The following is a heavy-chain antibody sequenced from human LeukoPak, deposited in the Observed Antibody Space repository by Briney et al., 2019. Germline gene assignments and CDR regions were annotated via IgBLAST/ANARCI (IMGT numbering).Heavy chain of an antibody. V-gene: IGHV3-64*01. J-gene: IGHJ4*02. CDR1: GFTFSSCT. CDR2: ISSNGGTT. Sequence: GGSLRLSCAASGFTFSSCTRHCGRQAPGKGLEYVSVISSNGGTTYYANSVKGRFTISRDNSKNTLYLQMGSLRAEDMAVYYCARRVVVTAIYYWGQGALVTVSS. CDR3: ARRVVVTAIYY. D-gene: IGHD2-21*02.